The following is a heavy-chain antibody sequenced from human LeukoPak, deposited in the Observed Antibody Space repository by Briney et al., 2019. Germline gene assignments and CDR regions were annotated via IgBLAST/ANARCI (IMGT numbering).Heavy chain of an antibody. CDR3: AKDFSLGAGYLDY. D-gene: IGHD3-10*01. CDR2: ISWNSGSI. CDR1: GFTFDDYA. V-gene: IGHV3-9*01. Sequence: GRSLRLSCAASGFTFDDYAMHWVRQAPGKGLEWVSGISWNSGSIGYADSVKGRFTISRDNAKNSLYLQMNSLRAEDTALYYCAKDFSLGAGYLDYWGQGTLVTVSS. J-gene: IGHJ4*02.